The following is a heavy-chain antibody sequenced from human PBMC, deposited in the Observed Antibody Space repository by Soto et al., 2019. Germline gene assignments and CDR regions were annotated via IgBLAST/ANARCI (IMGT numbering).Heavy chain of an antibody. CDR2: IYYSGNT. CDR3: AKGLLRYFDWSPIDY. J-gene: IGHJ4*02. Sequence: SETLSLTCTVSGGSISSYYWSWIRQPPGKGLEWIGYIYYSGNTNYNPSLKSRVTISVDTSKDQFSLNLRSVTAADTAVYYCAKGLLRYFDWSPIDYWGQGTLVTVSS. V-gene: IGHV4-59*01. D-gene: IGHD3-9*01. CDR1: GGSISSYY.